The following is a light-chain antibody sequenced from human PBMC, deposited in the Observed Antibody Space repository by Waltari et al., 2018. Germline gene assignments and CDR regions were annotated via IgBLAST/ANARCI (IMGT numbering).Light chain of an antibody. CDR1: QSVRRF. J-gene: IGKJ1*01. CDR3: QKYGSLPAT. Sequence: EIVLTQSPGTLSLSPGERATLSCRASQSVRRFIAWYQQKPGQAPRLLIYDASSRATGIPDRFSGSGFGTDFSLTISRLEPEDFAVYYCQKYGSLPATFGQGTKVEIK. V-gene: IGKV3-20*01. CDR2: DAS.